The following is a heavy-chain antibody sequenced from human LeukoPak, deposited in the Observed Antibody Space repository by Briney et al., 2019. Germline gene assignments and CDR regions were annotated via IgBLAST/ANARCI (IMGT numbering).Heavy chain of an antibody. CDR1: GFTFTIYS. V-gene: IGHV3-21*01. CDR3: ARDTGPFDY. CDR2: IGGSGTSI. J-gene: IGHJ4*02. Sequence: TGGSLRLSCAASGFTFTIYSRNWVRQAPGKGLEWVSSIGGSGTSIYYADPVKGRFTISRDNAKNSLYLQMSSLRAEDTAVYYCARDTGPFDYWGQGTLVTVSS.